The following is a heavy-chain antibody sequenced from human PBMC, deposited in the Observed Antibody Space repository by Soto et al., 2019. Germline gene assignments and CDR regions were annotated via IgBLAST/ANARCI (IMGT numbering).Heavy chain of an antibody. CDR2: ISAYNGNT. D-gene: IGHD6-19*01. CDR1: GYTFTSYG. Sequence: GASVKVSCKASGYTFTSYGISWVRQAPGQGLEWMGWISAYNGNTNYAQKLQGRVTMTTDTSTSTAYMELRSLRSDDTAVYYCAKLKQWLATGDFDYWGQGTLVTVSS. CDR3: AKLKQWLATGDFDY. V-gene: IGHV1-18*01. J-gene: IGHJ4*02.